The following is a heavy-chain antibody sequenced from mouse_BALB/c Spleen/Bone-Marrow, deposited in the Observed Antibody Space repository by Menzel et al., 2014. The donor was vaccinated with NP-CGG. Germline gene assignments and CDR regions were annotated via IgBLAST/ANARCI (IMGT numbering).Heavy chain of an antibody. CDR3: TRREGAYYGNYVGYFDY. D-gene: IGHD2-10*01. V-gene: IGHV1S22*01. CDR1: GYTFTSYW. CDR2: IYPGSGRT. J-gene: IGHJ2*01. Sequence: GSELVRPGASVKLSCKASGYTFTSYWMHWVRQRHGQGLEWIGNIYPGSGRTYYDEKFKNKVSLTVDTSSSTAYMHLSSLTSEDSAVYYCTRREGAYYGNYVGYFDYWGQGTTLTVSS.